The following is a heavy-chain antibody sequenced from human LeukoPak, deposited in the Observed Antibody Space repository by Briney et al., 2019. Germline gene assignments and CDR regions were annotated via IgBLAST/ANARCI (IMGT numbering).Heavy chain of an antibody. CDR1: GGSFSGYY. V-gene: IGHV4-34*01. J-gene: IGHJ4*02. CDR3: ARAGGVKTAALDLGR. Sequence: SETLSLTCAVYGGSFSGYYWSWIRQPPGKGLEWIGEINHSGSTNYNPSLKSRVTISTDTSKNQFSLQLTSLTAADTAVYYCARAGGVKTAALDLGRWGQGTLVTVSS. CDR2: INHSGST. D-gene: IGHD6-25*01.